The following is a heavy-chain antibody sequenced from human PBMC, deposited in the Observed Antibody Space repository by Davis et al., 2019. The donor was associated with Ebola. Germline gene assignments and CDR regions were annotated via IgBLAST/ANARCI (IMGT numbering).Heavy chain of an antibody. J-gene: IGHJ4*02. CDR2: VHGGNGHT. D-gene: IGHD6-19*01. CDR1: GFILTNYA. V-gene: IGHV1-3*01. Sequence: ASVKVSCKASGFILTNYAIHWVRQAPGQRLEWMGWVHGGNGHTKYSQRFQGRVTITTDTSASTVYLDLTSLRSDDTAVFYCARASFGYNSGWYADYWGPGSLVTVSS. CDR3: ARASFGYNSGWYADY.